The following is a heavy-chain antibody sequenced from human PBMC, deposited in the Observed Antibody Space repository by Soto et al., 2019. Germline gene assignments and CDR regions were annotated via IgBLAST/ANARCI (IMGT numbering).Heavy chain of an antibody. CDR2: ISYDGGLQ. CDR3: LSGPGYGPASGPYS. Sequence: QAHLVESGGGVVQPGRSLRLSCAASGFTFTSYGMHWVRQAPGTRLEWVAVISYDGGLQHYADSVKGRFTISRNNSKKMVLLEMKSLRAEDTAGYYLLSGPGYGPASGPYSWGQGTLVSVSS. V-gene: IGHV3-30*03. J-gene: IGHJ4*02. D-gene: IGHD5-18*01. CDR1: GFTFTSYG.